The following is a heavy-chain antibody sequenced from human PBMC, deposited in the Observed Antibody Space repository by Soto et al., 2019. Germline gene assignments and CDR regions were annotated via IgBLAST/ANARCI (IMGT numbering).Heavy chain of an antibody. CDR2: ISAYNGNT. J-gene: IGHJ4*02. CDR1: GYTFTSYG. V-gene: IGHV1-18*04. D-gene: IGHD5-18*01. Sequence: ASVKVSCKASGYTFTSYGISWVRQAPGQGLEWMGWISAYNGNTNYAQKPQGRVTMTTDTSTSTAYMELRSLRSDDTAVYYCAREHSYGSPYYFDYWGQGTLVTVSS. CDR3: AREHSYGSPYYFDY.